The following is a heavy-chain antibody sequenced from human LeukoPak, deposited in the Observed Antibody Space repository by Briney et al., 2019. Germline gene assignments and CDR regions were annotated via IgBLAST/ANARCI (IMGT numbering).Heavy chain of an antibody. D-gene: IGHD2-15*01. CDR3: AKTRGYCSGGTCYCDY. CDR2: ISGSGGST. Sequence: GGSLRLSCAASGFTFSSHAMSWVRQAPGKGLEWVSAISGSGGSTYYADSVRGRFALSRDNSKNTVYLQMNSLGADDTAVYYCAKTRGYCSGGTCYCDYWGQGTLVTVSS. CDR1: GFTFSSHA. J-gene: IGHJ4*02. V-gene: IGHV3-23*01.